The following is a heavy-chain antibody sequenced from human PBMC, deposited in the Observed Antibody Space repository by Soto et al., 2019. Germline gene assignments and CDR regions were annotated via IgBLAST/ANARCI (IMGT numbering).Heavy chain of an antibody. V-gene: IGHV4-34*01. CDR1: GESFSVYY. CDR3: ARGVRRPRSWYSDY. CDR2: IHDSGST. J-gene: IGHJ4*02. Sequence: PXATLALPAASYGESFSVYYWRCIRQPPGKGLEWIGEIHDSGSTNYNPSFKSRLIISVDTSRNQFYLKLSSVTAADTDVYYCARGVRRPRSWYSDYWDQGTLVTV. D-gene: IGHD6-13*01.